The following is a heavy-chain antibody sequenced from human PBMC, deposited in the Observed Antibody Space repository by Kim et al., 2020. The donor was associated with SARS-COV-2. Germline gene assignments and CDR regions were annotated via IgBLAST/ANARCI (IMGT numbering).Heavy chain of an antibody. V-gene: IGHV3-23*01. J-gene: IGHJ4*02. CDR3: AKEVLWFGESPQLYFDY. CDR1: GFTFSSYA. Sequence: GGSLRLSCAASGFTFSSYAVSWVRQAPGKGLEWVSAISGSGGSTYYADSVKGRFTISRDNSKNTLYLQMNSLRAEDTAVYYCAKEVLWFGESPQLYFDYWGQGTLVTVSS. D-gene: IGHD3-10*01. CDR2: ISGSGGST.